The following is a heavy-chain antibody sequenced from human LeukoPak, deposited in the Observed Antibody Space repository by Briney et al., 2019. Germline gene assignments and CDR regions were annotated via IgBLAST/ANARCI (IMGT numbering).Heavy chain of an antibody. CDR1: GGSIITGSHY. J-gene: IGHJ4*02. CDR2: IYTSGST. Sequence: SQTLSLTCSVSGGSIITGSHYWSWIRQPAGKGLEWIGRIYTSGSTNYNPSLKSRVTISVDTSKNQFSLKLSSVTAADTAVYYCARSLIVVPAAGTTNPSNYFDYWGQGTQVTVSS. CDR3: ARSLIVVPAAGTTNPSNYFDY. D-gene: IGHD2-2*01. V-gene: IGHV4-61*02.